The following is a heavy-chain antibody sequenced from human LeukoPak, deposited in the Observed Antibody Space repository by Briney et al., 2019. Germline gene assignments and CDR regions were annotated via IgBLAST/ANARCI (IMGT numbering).Heavy chain of an antibody. Sequence: LGESLKISCKGSGYSFTSYWIAWVRQMPGKGLEWMGIIYPGDSDIRYSPSFQGQVTISADKSISTAYLQWSSLKASDTAMYYCARRGMYSSNWFYFDYWGQGTLVTVSS. CDR3: ARRGMYSSNWFYFDY. D-gene: IGHD6-13*01. CDR1: GYSFTSYW. J-gene: IGHJ4*02. CDR2: IYPGDSDI. V-gene: IGHV5-51*01.